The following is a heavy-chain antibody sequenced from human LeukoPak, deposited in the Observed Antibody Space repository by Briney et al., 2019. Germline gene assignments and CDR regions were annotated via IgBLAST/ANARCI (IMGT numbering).Heavy chain of an antibody. V-gene: IGHV4-59*01. J-gene: IGHJ6*03. Sequence: SETLSLTCTVSGGSISSYYWSWIRQPPGKGLEWIGYIYYSGSTNYNPSLKSRVTISVDTSKNQFSLKLSSMTAADTAVYYCARVGPYCSSTSCYYYYMDVWGKGTTVTVSS. CDR1: GGSISSYY. D-gene: IGHD2-2*01. CDR3: ARVGPYCSSTSCYYYYMDV. CDR2: IYYSGST.